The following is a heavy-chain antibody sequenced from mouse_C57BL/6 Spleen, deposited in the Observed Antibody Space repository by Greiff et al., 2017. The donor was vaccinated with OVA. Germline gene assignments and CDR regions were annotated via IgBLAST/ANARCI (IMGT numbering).Heavy chain of an antibody. J-gene: IGHJ4*01. CDR1: GFSLTSYG. D-gene: IGHD2-4*01. V-gene: IGHV2-2*01. CDR3: ARRGLERDYYAMDY. CDR2: IWSGGST. Sequence: VKLQESGPGLVQPSQSLSITCTVSGFSLTSYGVHWVRQSPGKGLEWLGVIWSGGSTDYNAAFISRLSISKDNSKSQVFFKMNSLQADDTAIYYCARRGLERDYYAMDYWGQGTSVTVSS.